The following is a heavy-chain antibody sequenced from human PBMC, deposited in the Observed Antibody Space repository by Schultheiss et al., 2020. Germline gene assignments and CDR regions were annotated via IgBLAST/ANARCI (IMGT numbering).Heavy chain of an antibody. CDR1: GGSISSYY. J-gene: IGHJ4*02. CDR2: IYTSGST. CDR3: ARFPYCGGDCHPIGGGDY. D-gene: IGHD2-21*02. V-gene: IGHV4-4*07. Sequence: SETLSLTCTVSGGSISSYYWSWIRQPAGKGLEWIGRIYTSGSTNYNPSLKSRVTMSVDTSKNQFSLKLSSVTAADTAVYYCARFPYCGGDCHPIGGGDYWGQGTLVTVSS.